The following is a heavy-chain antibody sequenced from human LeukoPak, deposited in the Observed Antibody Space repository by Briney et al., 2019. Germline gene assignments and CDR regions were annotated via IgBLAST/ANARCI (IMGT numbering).Heavy chain of an antibody. CDR3: ATETVEY. V-gene: IGHV3-66*01. Sequence: PGGSLRLFCAASGFTLSSNYISWVRQAPGKGLEWVSVIYSGGGTYYADSVKGRFTISRDDSKNTGYLQMNSMRVEDTAVYYCATETVEYWGQGTLVTVSS. D-gene: IGHD2-21*02. J-gene: IGHJ4*02. CDR2: IYSGGGT. CDR1: GFTLSSNY.